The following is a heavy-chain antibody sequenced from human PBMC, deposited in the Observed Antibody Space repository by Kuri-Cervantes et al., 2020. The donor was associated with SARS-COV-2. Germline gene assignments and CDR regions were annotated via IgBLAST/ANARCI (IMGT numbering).Heavy chain of an antibody. V-gene: IGHV3-73*01. Sequence: GGSLRLSCEVSGFLFSASAIHWARQASGKGLEWVGRVRGKANNYATAYAALVKGRFTISRDDSKNMAYLQMNSLKTEDTAVYYCARVDQLPFVYYYYYMDVWGKGTTVTVSS. J-gene: IGHJ6*03. CDR3: ARVDQLPFVYYYYYMDV. CDR2: VRGKANNYAT. D-gene: IGHD1-26*01. CDR1: GFLFSASA.